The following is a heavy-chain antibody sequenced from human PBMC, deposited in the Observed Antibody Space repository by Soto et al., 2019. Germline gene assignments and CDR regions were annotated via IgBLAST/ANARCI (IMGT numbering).Heavy chain of an antibody. CDR1: GFIFSSYA. D-gene: IGHD7-27*01. V-gene: IGHV3-23*01. CDR3: AKLQLRELGGGAFDI. Sequence: EVQLLESGGGFEQPGGSLRLSCEASGFIFSSYAMSWVRQAPGKGLDWVSGISGSGGSIYYADSVKGRFTISRDNYKKTLYLQMTGLRGEETDVYYCAKLQLRELGGGAFDIWGQGTMVTVSS. J-gene: IGHJ3*02. CDR2: ISGSGGSI.